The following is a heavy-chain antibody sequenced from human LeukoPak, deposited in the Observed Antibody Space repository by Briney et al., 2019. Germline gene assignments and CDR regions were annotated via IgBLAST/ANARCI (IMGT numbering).Heavy chain of an antibody. CDR2: IQYDGSKK. V-gene: IGHV3-30*02. J-gene: IGHJ4*02. CDR3: AKDIGSYYDY. CDR1: GFTFSSNG. D-gene: IGHD3-10*01. Sequence: GGSLRLSCVASGFTFSSNGMHRVRQAPGKGLEWVTFIQYDGSKKYYADSVKGRFTISRDNSKNTLYLEMNSLRAEDTAVYYCAKDIGSYYDYWGQGILVTVSS.